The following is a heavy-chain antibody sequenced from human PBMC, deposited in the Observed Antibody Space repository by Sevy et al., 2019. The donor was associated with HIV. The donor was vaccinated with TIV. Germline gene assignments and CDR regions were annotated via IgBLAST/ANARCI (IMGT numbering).Heavy chain of an antibody. Sequence: ASLKVSCKASGYTFTSYDINWVRQATGQGLEWMGWMNPNSGNTGYAQKFQGRVTMTRNTSISTAYMELSSLRSEDTAVYYCASSIVVVTAISYGMDVWGQGTTVTVSS. V-gene: IGHV1-8*01. CDR1: GYTFTSYD. J-gene: IGHJ6*02. CDR3: ASSIVVVTAISYGMDV. D-gene: IGHD2-21*02. CDR2: MNPNSGNT.